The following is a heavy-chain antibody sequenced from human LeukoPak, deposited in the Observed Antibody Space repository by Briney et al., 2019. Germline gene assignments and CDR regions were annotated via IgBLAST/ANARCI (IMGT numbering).Heavy chain of an antibody. V-gene: IGHV4-59*08. Sequence: SETLSLTCAVSGDSISTYYWSWIRQSPGKGMEWIGYSFYTGTTNYNPSLQSRVTISPDTSKNQISLKLTSVTAADTAVYYCARHPSAMAVPGYWGQGTLVTVSS. D-gene: IGHD6-19*01. CDR1: GDSISTYY. J-gene: IGHJ4*02. CDR3: ARHPSAMAVPGY. CDR2: SFYTGTT.